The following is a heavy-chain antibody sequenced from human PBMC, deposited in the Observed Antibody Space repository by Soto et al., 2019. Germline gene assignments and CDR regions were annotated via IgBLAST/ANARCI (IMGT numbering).Heavy chain of an antibody. Sequence: QLQLQESGSGLVKPSQTLSLTCAVSGGSISSGGYSWSWIRQPPGKGLEWIGYIYHSGSTYSNPSPXSXXPISVDRSKNQFSLRLSSVTAAATAVYYCARVPSPWGQGTLVTVSS. J-gene: IGHJ5*02. CDR2: IYHSGST. CDR3: ARVPSP. V-gene: IGHV4-30-2*01. CDR1: GGSISSGGYS.